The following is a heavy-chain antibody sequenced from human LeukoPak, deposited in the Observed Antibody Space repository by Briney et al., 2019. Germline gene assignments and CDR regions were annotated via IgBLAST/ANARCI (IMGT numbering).Heavy chain of an antibody. CDR2: ISADARST. V-gene: IGHV3-23*01. Sequence: GGSLRLSCAASGFTFSNYAMSWVRQAPGKGLEWVSAISADARSTYHADSVKGRFTISRDNAKNSLYLQMNSLRAEDTAVYYCARRVAVAVDYWGQGTLVTVSS. CDR3: ARRVAVAVDY. CDR1: GFTFSNYA. J-gene: IGHJ4*02. D-gene: IGHD6-19*01.